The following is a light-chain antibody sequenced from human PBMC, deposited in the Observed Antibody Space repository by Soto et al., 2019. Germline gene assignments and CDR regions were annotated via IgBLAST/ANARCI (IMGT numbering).Light chain of an antibody. Sequence: EILLTQSPATLSLSPGEKGTLSCRASQSVSSYLAWYQQKPGQAPRLLIYDASNRATGIPARFSGSGSGTDFTLTISSLEPEDFAVYYCQQRSNWPATFGQGTRLENK. CDR1: QSVSSY. J-gene: IGKJ5*01. V-gene: IGKV3-11*01. CDR3: QQRSNWPAT. CDR2: DAS.